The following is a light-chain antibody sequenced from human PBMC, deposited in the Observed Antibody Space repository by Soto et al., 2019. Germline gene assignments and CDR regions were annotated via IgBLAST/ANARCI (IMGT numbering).Light chain of an antibody. Sequence: QSVLTQPASVSGSPGQSITISCTGTSSDVGGYNYVSWYQQHPGKAPKLMIYDVSNRPSGVSNRFSGSKSGNTASLTISGLQADVEADYYCSSYTSSSSYVFGTGTNVTVL. V-gene: IGLV2-14*01. J-gene: IGLJ1*01. CDR1: SSDVGGYNY. CDR3: SSYTSSSSYV. CDR2: DVS.